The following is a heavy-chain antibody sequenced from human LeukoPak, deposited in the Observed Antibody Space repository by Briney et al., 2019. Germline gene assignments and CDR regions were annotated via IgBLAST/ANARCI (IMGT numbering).Heavy chain of an antibody. V-gene: IGHV3-48*03. CDR2: MRGSGSDI. D-gene: IGHD1-26*01. CDR3: ARGLGWELNYFDY. J-gene: IGHJ4*02. Sequence: KRLEWISYMRGSGSDIYYADSVKGRFTISRDNAKNSLYLQMNTLRAEDTAVYYCARGLGWELNYFDYWGQGTLVTVSS.